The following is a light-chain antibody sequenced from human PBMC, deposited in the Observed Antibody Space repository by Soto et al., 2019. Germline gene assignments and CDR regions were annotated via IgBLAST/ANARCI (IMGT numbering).Light chain of an antibody. J-gene: IGKJ1*01. CDR3: QYCAISAGT. CDR2: GAS. CDR1: QSVRDTY. V-gene: IGKV3-20*01. Sequence: IVLTQSPDTLSLSPGERATLSCRASQSVRDTYLAWYQQKPGQAPSLLIYGASNRATGVPDRFSGSGSGTDFALTISRLEPEDFALYYCQYCAISAGTFGQGTRWIS.